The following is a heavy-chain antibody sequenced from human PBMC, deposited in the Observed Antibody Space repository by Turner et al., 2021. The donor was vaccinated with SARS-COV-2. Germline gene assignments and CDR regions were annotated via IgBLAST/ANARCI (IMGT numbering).Heavy chain of an antibody. CDR2: IWYDGSNK. CDR1: GFHFSSYG. J-gene: IGHJ4*02. CDR3: ATHIGNFPRGYFDS. V-gene: IGHV3-33*01. Sequence: QVQLVESGGGVVQPGRSMRRSCAESGFHFSSYGMHWVRQTPGKGLEWVAVIWYDGSNKYYADSVKCRFTISRDNSKNTLYLQMNGLRAEDTALYYCATHIGNFPRGYFDSWGQGTLVTVSS. D-gene: IGHD2-21*01.